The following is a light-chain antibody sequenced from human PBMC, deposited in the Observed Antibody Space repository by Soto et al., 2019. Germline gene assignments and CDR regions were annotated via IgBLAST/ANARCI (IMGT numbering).Light chain of an antibody. V-gene: IGKV3-20*01. CDR3: EQYGSSHRT. CDR2: GIS. Sequence: EVVLTQSPGTLSLSPGERATLSCRASQSVSSNYFAWYQQKPGQAPRLLIYGISSRATGIPDRFSGSGSGTDFTLTISRLEHEDFEVYYCEQYGSSHRTLGQGTKVDIK. J-gene: IGKJ1*01. CDR1: QSVSSNY.